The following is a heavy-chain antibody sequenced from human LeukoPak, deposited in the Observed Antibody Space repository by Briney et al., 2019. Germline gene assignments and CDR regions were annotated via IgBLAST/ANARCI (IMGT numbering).Heavy chain of an antibody. V-gene: IGHV1-69*01. CDR3: ARGTEQQRWGTWFDP. CDR1: GGTFSSYA. J-gene: IGHJ5*02. Sequence: ASVKVSCKASGGTFSSYAISWVRQAPGQGLEWMGGIIPIFGTANYAQKFQGRVTITADESTSTAYMELSSLRSEDTAVYYCARGTEQQRWGTWFDPWGQGTLVTVSS. CDR2: IIPIFGTA. D-gene: IGHD6-13*01.